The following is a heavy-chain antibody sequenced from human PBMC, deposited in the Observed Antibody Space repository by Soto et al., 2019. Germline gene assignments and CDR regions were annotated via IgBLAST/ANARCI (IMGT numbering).Heavy chain of an antibody. CDR1: GFTFSSFS. CDR3: ARVRGILPHHYSDY. CDR2: IRSGSNTK. J-gene: IGHJ4*02. V-gene: IGHV3-48*02. Sequence: GGSLRLSCVASGFTFSSFSLTWVRQAPGKGLEWVSYIRSGSNTKYYADSVKGRFTISRDNAKNSLYLQMNSLRDEDTAVYYCARVRGILPHHYSDYWGQGTLVTVSS. D-gene: IGHD3-10*01.